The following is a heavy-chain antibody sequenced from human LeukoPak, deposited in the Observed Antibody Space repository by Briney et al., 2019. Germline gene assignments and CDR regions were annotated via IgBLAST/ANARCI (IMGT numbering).Heavy chain of an antibody. D-gene: IGHD3-10*01. CDR1: GFTFSSYW. CDR3: ARDRRGLLWYGEGKDY. CDR2: IKTDGSEE. J-gene: IGHJ4*02. V-gene: IGHV3-7*03. Sequence: RTGGSLRLSCEASGFTFSSYWLTWVRHAPGKGLEWVANIKTDGSEENYVDSVKGRFTISRDNAKNSLYLQMNSLRVEDTAVYYCARDRRGLLWYGEGKDYWGQGTLVTVSP.